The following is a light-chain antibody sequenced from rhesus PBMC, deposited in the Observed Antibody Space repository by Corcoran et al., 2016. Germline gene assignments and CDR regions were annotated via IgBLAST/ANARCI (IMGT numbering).Light chain of an antibody. V-gene: IGKV3-40*03. CDR3: QQYNDLLPFT. CDR2: SAY. J-gene: IGKJ3*01. CDR1: ESVGSY. Sequence: EIVMTQSPATLSLSPGETATLSCRASESVGSYLAWYQQKPGQASKLLVHSAYFRATGIPARFSGSGSRTEFTLTISSLEPEDVGVYHCQQYNDLLPFTFGPGTKLDIK.